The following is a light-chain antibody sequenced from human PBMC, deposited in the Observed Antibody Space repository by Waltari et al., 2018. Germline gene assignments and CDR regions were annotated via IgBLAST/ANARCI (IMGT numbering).Light chain of an antibody. CDR3: AAWDDSLSGVV. CDR2: RNN. CDR1: SPHIGSNS. J-gene: IGLJ2*01. V-gene: IGLV1-47*01. Sequence: QSVLTQPPPASGTPGQSVTISCSGSSPHIGSNSVYWYQQLPGTAPKLLIYRNNQRPSGVPDRFSGSKSGTSAALAISGLRSEDEADYYCAAWDDSLSGVVFGGGTKLTVL.